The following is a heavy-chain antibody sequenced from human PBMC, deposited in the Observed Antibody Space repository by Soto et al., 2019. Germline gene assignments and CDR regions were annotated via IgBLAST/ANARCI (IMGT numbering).Heavy chain of an antibody. V-gene: IGHV3-30*18. CDR1: GFTFSSYG. J-gene: IGHJ6*02. D-gene: IGHD2-21*02. CDR3: AKELHTSHYYYDYGMDV. CDR2: ISYDGSNK. Sequence: QVQLVESGGGVVQPGRSLRLSCAASGFTFSSYGMHWVRQAPGKGLEWVAVISYDGSNKYYADSVKGRFTISRDNSKNTLYLQMNSLRAEDTAVYYCAKELHTSHYYYDYGMDVWGQGTTVTVSS.